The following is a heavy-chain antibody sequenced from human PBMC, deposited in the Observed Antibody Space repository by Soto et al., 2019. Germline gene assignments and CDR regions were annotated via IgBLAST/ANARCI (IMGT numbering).Heavy chain of an antibody. J-gene: IGHJ5*02. CDR2: ISTSSSYI. CDR3: ARDLHDYVSFRFDP. V-gene: IGHV3-21*01. D-gene: IGHD3-16*01. Sequence: GGSLRLSCAASGFTFSNYSMNWVRQAPGKGLEWVSSISTSSSYIYYADSLKGRFTISRDNAKNSLYLQMNSLGAEDTAVYYCARDLHDYVSFRFDPWGQGTLVTVSS. CDR1: GFTFSNYS.